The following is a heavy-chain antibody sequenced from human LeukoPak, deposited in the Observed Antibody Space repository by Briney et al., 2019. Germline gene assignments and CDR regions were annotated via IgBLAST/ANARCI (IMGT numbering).Heavy chain of an antibody. CDR1: GGSISSGDYY. V-gene: IGHV4-30-4*01. CDR3: ARGGRAGAFDI. CDR2: IYYSGST. J-gene: IGHJ3*02. Sequence: SETLSLTCTVSGGSISSGDYYWSWIRQPPGKGLEWIGYIYYSGSTYYNPSLKSRVTISVDTSKNQFSLKLSSVTAADTAVYYCARGGRAGAFDIWGQGTMVTVSS.